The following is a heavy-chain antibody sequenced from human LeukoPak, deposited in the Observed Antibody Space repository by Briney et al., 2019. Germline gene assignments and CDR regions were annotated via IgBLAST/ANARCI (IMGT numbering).Heavy chain of an antibody. V-gene: IGHV4-31*03. Sequence: SETLSLTCTVSGGSISSGGYYWSWIRQHPGKGLEWIGYIYYSGSTYYNPSLKSRVTISVDTSKNQFSLKLSSVTAADTAVYYCARDRRQQQLVPSYYYYGMDVWGQGTTVTVSS. D-gene: IGHD6-13*01. J-gene: IGHJ6*02. CDR3: ARDRRQQQLVPSYYYYGMDV. CDR2: IYYSGST. CDR1: GGSISSGGYY.